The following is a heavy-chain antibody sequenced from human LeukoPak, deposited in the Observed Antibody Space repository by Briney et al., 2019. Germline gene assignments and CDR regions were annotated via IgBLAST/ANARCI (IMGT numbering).Heavy chain of an antibody. CDR1: GFTLSSYS. Sequence: GGSLRLSCAASGFTLSSYSMNWVRQAPGKGLEWVSYISSGSVYIYYADSVKGRFTIPRDDAKNSLYLQMNSLRAEDTAVYYCARDWASVDYWGQGTLVTVSS. CDR2: ISSGSVYI. D-gene: IGHD3-16*01. CDR3: ARDWASVDY. J-gene: IGHJ4*02. V-gene: IGHV3-21*01.